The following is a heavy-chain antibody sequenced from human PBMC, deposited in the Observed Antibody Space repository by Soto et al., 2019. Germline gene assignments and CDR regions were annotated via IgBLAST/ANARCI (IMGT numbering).Heavy chain of an antibody. CDR2: IYSAGNT. J-gene: IGHJ6*02. V-gene: IGHV3-66*01. D-gene: IGHD1-26*01. CDR3: ARDFVVGGPTINYYYGMDV. CDR1: GFTVSSNY. Sequence: EVQLVESGGALVQPGGSLRLSCAASGFTVSSNYRSWVRQAPGKGLEWISIIYSAGNTYYADSVKGRFTISRDNSKNTLYLQMNSLGAEDTAVYYCARDFVVGGPTINYYYGMDVWGQGTTVTVSS.